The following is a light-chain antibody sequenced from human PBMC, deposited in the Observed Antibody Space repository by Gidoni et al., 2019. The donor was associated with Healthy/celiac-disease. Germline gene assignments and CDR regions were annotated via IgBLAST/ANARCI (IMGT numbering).Light chain of an antibody. Sequence: DIQMTHSPSSLSASVGDRVTITCRASQSISSWSAWYQQKPGKAPKLLIYEASRLESGVPSRVSGSGSGTEFTLTISSLQPDDFATYYCQQYNSYPWTFGQGTKVEIK. J-gene: IGKJ1*01. V-gene: IGKV1-5*03. CDR3: QQYNSYPWT. CDR1: QSISSW. CDR2: EAS.